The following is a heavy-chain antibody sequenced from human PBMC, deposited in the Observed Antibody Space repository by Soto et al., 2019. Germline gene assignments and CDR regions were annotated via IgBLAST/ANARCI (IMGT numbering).Heavy chain of an antibody. V-gene: IGHV3-23*01. CDR2: ISGSGGST. Sequence: EVQLLESGGGLVQPGGSLRLSCAASGFTFSSYAMSWVRQAPGKGLEWVSAISGSGGSTYYADSVKGRFTISRDNSKNTLYLQMNSLRAEDTVVYYCAKFPRYDFWSGYLDYWGQGTLVTVSS. CDR3: AKFPRYDFWSGYLDY. D-gene: IGHD3-3*01. CDR1: GFTFSSYA. J-gene: IGHJ4*02.